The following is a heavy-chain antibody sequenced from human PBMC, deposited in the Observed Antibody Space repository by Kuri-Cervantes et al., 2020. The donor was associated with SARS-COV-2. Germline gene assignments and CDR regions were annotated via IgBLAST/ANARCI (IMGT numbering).Heavy chain of an antibody. D-gene: IGHD3-3*01. CDR1: GYSFTSYW. V-gene: IGHV5-51*01. J-gene: IGHJ6*03. CDR3: ARRNYDFWSGYDYYYYYMDV. Sequence: GGSLRLSCKGSGYSFTSYWIGWVRQMPGKGLEWMGIIYPGDSDTRYSPPFQGQVTISADKSISTAYLQWSSLKASDTAMYYCARRNYDFWSGYDYYYYYMDVWGKGTTVTVSS. CDR2: IYPGDSDT.